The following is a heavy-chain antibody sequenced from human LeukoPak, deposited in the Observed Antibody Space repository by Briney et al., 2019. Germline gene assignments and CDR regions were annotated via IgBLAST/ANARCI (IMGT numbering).Heavy chain of an antibody. J-gene: IGHJ4*02. D-gene: IGHD3-10*01. V-gene: IGHV4-59*08. CDR3: ASYGSGIFDY. Sequence: SETLSLTCTVSGGSISSYYWSWIRQPPGKGLEWIGYIYYSGSTNYNPSLKSRVTISVDTSKNQFSLKLSSVTAADTAVYYCASYGSGIFDYWGQGTLVTVSS. CDR2: IYYSGST. CDR1: GGSISSYY.